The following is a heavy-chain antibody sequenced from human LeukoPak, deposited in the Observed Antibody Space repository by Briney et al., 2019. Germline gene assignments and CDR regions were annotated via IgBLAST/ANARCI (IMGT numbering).Heavy chain of an antibody. CDR2: TYYMSKWYN. J-gene: IGHJ5*02. CDR1: GDTVSSNSVA. CDR3: ARWNHGSHWFDP. Sequence: SQTLSLTCAISGDTVSSNSVAWNWIRQSPSRGLEWLGRTYYMSKWYNDYAVSVRSRITINPDTSKNQFSLQLNSVTPEDTAVYYCARWNHGSHWFDPWGQGTLVTVSS. D-gene: IGHD1-14*01. V-gene: IGHV6-1*01.